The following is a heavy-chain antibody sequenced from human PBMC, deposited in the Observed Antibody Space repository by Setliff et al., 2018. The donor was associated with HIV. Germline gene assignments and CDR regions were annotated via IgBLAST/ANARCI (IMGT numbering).Heavy chain of an antibody. Sequence: SETLSLTCTVSGDSVTSDSYYWSWIRQPAGKTLEWIGRIYFSGSTNYNPSLKSRVTISIDTSKNQLSLKLSSVTAADTAVYYRARDWAAPYYYGMDVWGPGTTVTVSS. D-gene: IGHD3-16*01. CDR2: IYFSGST. V-gene: IGHV4-61*02. CDR1: GDSVTSDSYY. CDR3: ARDWAAPYYYGMDV. J-gene: IGHJ6*02.